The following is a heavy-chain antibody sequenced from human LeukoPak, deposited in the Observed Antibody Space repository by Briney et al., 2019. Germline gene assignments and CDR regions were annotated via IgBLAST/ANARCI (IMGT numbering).Heavy chain of an antibody. CDR2: IYTSGST. Sequence: SETLSLTCTVSGGSISRYYWSWIRQPAGKGLEWIGRIYTSGSTNYNPSLKSRVTMSVDTSKNQFSLKLSSVTAADTAVYYCARDPNYYGSGDAFDIWGQGTMVTVSS. CDR3: ARDPNYYGSGDAFDI. V-gene: IGHV4-4*07. CDR1: GGSISRYY. D-gene: IGHD3-10*01. J-gene: IGHJ3*02.